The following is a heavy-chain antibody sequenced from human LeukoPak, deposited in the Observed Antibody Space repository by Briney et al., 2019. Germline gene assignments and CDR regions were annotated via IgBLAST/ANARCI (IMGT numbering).Heavy chain of an antibody. CDR1: GLTFNRYW. D-gene: IGHD6-6*01. CDR2: IKQDGTET. J-gene: IGHJ4*02. V-gene: IGHV3-7*03. Sequence: GGSLRLSCVASGLTFNRYWMSWLRQVPGKGLEWVANIKQDGTETHYVDSVKGRFTISRDNAKSSLYLQMNSLRAEDTAVYYCARHRSSWLIDYWGQGTLVTVSS. CDR3: ARHRSSWLIDY.